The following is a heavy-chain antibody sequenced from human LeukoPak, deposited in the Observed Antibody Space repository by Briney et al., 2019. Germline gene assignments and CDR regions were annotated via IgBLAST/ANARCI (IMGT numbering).Heavy chain of an antibody. CDR1: GFTFSSYA. Sequence: GGSMRLSCAASGFTFSSYAMSWVRQAPGKGLEWVSAISGSGGSTYYADSVKGRFTISRDNSKNTLYLQMNSLRAEDTAVYYCAKDMSSGYYRYYFDYWGQGTLVTVSS. CDR3: AKDMSSGYYRYYFDY. D-gene: IGHD3-22*01. V-gene: IGHV3-23*01. J-gene: IGHJ4*02. CDR2: ISGSGGST.